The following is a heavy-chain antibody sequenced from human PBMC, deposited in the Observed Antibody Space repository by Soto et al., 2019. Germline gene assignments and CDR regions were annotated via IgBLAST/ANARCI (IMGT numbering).Heavy chain of an antibody. CDR3: AGGDSSGWFPTARYFQH. J-gene: IGHJ1*01. D-gene: IGHD6-19*01. CDR1: GGSISSYY. Sequence: PSETLSLTCTVSGGSISSYYWSWIRQSPGKGLEWIGYIYYSGSTNYNPSLKSRVTISVDTSKNQFSLKLSSVTAADTAVYYCAGGDSSGWFPTARYFQHWGQGTLVTVSS. CDR2: IYYSGST. V-gene: IGHV4-59*01.